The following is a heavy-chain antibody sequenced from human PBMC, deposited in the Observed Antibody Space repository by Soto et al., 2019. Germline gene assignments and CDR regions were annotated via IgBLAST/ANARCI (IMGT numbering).Heavy chain of an antibody. CDR1: GGSISSYY. CDR2: IYYSGST. V-gene: IGHV4-59*01. Sequence: PSETLSLTCTVSGGSISSYYWSWIRQPPGKGLEWIGYIYYSGSTNYNPSLKSRVTISVDTSKDQISLRLTSVTAADTALYYCARGFYYYYGMDVWGQGTTVPVSS. CDR3: ARGFYYYYGMDV. J-gene: IGHJ6*02.